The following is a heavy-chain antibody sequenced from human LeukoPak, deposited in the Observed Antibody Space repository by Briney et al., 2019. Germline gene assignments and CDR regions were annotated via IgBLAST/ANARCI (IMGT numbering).Heavy chain of an antibody. J-gene: IGHJ4*02. V-gene: IGHV1-24*01. CDR3: ATDQVLAASRGGSCYSCY. D-gene: IGHD2-15*01. CDR1: GYTLTELS. CDR2: FDPEDGET. Sequence: ASVKVSCKVSGYTLTELSMHWVRQAPGKGLEWMGGFDPEDGETIYAQKFQGRVTMTEDTSTDTAYMGLSSLRSEDTAVYYCATDQVLAASRGGSCYSCYWGQGTLVTVSS.